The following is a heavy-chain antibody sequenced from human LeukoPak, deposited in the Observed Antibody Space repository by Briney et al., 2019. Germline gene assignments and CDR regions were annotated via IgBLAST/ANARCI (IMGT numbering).Heavy chain of an antibody. CDR2: IYTNGIT. CDR3: ARVALYNGHDYFDY. D-gene: IGHD5-12*01. J-gene: IGHJ4*02. V-gene: IGHV4-4*07. Sequence: PSETPSLTCTVSGGSIRDYYCSWIRQSAGKGLEWIGRIYTNGITYYNPSLQSRVTMSLGTSENQFSLWLSSVTAADTAVYYCARVALYNGHDYFDYWGQGALVTVSS. CDR1: GGSIRDYY.